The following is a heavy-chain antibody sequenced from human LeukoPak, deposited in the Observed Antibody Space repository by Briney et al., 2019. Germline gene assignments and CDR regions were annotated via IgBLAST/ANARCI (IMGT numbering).Heavy chain of an antibody. V-gene: IGHV4-39*01. CDR2: IYYSGST. J-gene: IGHJ4*02. D-gene: IGHD3-9*01. CDR1: GGSISSSSYY. Sequence: PSETLSLTCTVSGGSISSSSYYWGWIRQPPGKGLEWIGSIYYSGSTYYNPSLKSRVTISVDTSKNQFSLKLSSVTAADTAVYYCARHSLRGSYDILTGYFTHWGQGTLVTVSS. CDR3: ARHSLRGSYDILTGYFTH.